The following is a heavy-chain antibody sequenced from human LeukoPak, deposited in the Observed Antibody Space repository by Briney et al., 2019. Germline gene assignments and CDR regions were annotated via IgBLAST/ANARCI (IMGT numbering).Heavy chain of an antibody. CDR1: GGSFSSYY. CDR2: IYYSGST. V-gene: IGHV4-59*01. D-gene: IGHD3-22*01. J-gene: IGHJ6*03. Sequence: SETLSLTCAVYGGSFSSYYWSWIRQPPGKGLEWIGYIYYSGSTSYNPSLKSRVTISLDTSKNQFSLKLSSVTAADTAVYYCARSSEGRYYYDSSGYAYYYYMDVWGKGPTVTISS. CDR3: ARSSEGRYYYDSSGYAYYYYMDV.